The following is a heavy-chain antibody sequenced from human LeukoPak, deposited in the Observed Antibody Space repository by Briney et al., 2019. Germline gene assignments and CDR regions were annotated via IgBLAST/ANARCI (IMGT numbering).Heavy chain of an antibody. CDR1: GGSISSSSYY. CDR3: ARAHTEYSSSWYVDY. V-gene: IGHV4-39*01. CDR2: IYYSGST. D-gene: IGHD6-13*01. Sequence: SETLSLTCTVSGGSISSSSYYWGWIRQPPGKGLEWIGSIYYSGSTYYNPSLKSRVTISVDTSKNQFSLKLSSVTAADTAVYYCARAHTEYSSSWYVDYWGQGTLVTVSS. J-gene: IGHJ4*02.